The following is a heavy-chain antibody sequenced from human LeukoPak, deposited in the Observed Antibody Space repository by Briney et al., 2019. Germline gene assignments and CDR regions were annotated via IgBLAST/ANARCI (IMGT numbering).Heavy chain of an antibody. Sequence: GAPVKVSCKVSGYTLTELSMHWVRQAPGKGLEWMGGFDPEDGETIYAQKFQGRVTMTEDTSTDTAYMELSSLRSEDTAVYYCATSPVVPAATRRNNWFDPWGQGTLVTVSS. D-gene: IGHD2-2*01. CDR1: GYTLTELS. CDR3: ATSPVVPAATRRNNWFDP. J-gene: IGHJ5*02. V-gene: IGHV1-24*01. CDR2: FDPEDGET.